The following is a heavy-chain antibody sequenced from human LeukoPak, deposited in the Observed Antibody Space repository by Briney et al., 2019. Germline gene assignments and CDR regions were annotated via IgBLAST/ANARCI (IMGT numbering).Heavy chain of an antibody. V-gene: IGHV3-53*01. CDR3: ARDRSLDYLRAFDI. CDR1: GFIVRNNY. Sequence: GGSLRLSCAASGFIVRNNYMSWVRQAPGKGLEWVSVIYNDGSTYYADSVKGRFTISRDNSKNTLCLQINSLRAEDTAVYYCARDRSLDYLRAFDIWGQGTMVTVSS. J-gene: IGHJ3*02. D-gene: IGHD3/OR15-3a*01. CDR2: IYNDGST.